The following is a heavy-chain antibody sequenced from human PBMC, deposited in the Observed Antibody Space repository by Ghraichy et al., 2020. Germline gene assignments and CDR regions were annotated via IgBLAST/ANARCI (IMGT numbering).Heavy chain of an antibody. V-gene: IGHV3-15*01. CDR3: AHLAAPVAY. D-gene: IGHD6-13*01. CDR1: GFTLSNAW. Sequence: GGSLRLSCGVSGFTLSNAWMSWVRQAPGKRLEWVGRIKSKADGGTTEYAALMKGRFTISRDDSKNTLYLEVNSLKTEDTAVYYCAHLAAPVAYWGQGTLVTVSP. J-gene: IGHJ4*02. CDR2: IKSKADGGTT.